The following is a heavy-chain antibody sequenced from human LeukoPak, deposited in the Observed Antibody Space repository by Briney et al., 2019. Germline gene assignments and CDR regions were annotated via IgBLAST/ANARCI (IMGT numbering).Heavy chain of an antibody. CDR1: GFTFDDYA. CDR3: AKDRGGYTVTTRPYYYYYGMDA. D-gene: IGHD4-17*01. V-gene: IGHV3-9*01. J-gene: IGHJ6*02. Sequence: PGGSLRLSCAASGFTFDDYAMHWVRQAPGKGLEWVSGISWNSGSIGYADSVKGRFTISRDNAKNSLYLQMNSLRAEDTALYYCAKDRGGYTVTTRPYYYYYGMDAWGQGTTVTVSS. CDR2: ISWNSGSI.